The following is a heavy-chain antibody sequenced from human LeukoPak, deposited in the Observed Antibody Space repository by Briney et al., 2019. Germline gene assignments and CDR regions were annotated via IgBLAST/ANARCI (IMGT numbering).Heavy chain of an antibody. CDR2: IYSGGTI. Sequence: GGSLRLSCAASGFSVRTNYMSWVRQAPGKGLEWVSVIYSGGTIRYADSVKGRFTISRDNSRDTLHLQMNSLRVDDTAVYYCVRAVHYLFYSDSSGYYRDAFDVWGQGTVVTVSS. CDR3: VRAVHYLFYSDSSGYYRDAFDV. D-gene: IGHD3-22*01. J-gene: IGHJ3*01. CDR1: GFSVRTNY. V-gene: IGHV3-53*01.